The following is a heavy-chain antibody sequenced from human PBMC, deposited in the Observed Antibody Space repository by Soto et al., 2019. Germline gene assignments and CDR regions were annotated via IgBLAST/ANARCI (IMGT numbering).Heavy chain of an antibody. CDR2: IYSTGST. CDR3: ARLNSGLYQSFDS. J-gene: IGHJ4*02. V-gene: IGHV4-31*03. CDR1: GGSIRSGGYF. Sequence: QVQLEASGPGLVKPSQTVSLTCSVSGGSIRSGGYFWTWIRQHPGKGLEYIGHIYSTGSTYYIPSLRRRLTMSLDTSNNQFSLNLTSVTAADTALSFCARLNSGLYQSFDSWGQGALVTVSS. D-gene: IGHD2-8*01.